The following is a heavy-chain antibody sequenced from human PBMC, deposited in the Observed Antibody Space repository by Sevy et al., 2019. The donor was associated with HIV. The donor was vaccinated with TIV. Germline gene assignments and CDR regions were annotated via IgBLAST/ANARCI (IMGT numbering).Heavy chain of an antibody. CDR1: GDSITRSNYY. D-gene: IGHD3-22*01. CDR3: ARYPADQYDRTGYNTRGGYFDS. J-gene: IGHJ4*02. Sequence: SETLSLTCTVSGDSITRSNYYWAWIRQPPGRGLEWIGSIYYSGRTYYNPSLKSRVTSSVDTSRNRFSLRLSSVTAADTALYYCARYPADQYDRTGYNTRGGYFDSWGQGTLVTVSS. V-gene: IGHV4-39*01. CDR2: IYYSGRT.